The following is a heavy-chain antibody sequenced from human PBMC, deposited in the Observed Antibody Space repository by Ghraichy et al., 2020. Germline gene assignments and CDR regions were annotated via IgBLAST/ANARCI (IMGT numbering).Heavy chain of an antibody. D-gene: IGHD3-3*01. CDR2: IYYSGST. Sequence: SETLSLTCTVSGGSISSYYWSWIRQPPGKGLEWIGYIYYSGSTNYNPSLKSRVTISVDTSKNQFSLKLSSVTAADTAVYYCASMYYDFWSGRYYAFDIWGQGTMVTVSS. CDR3: ASMYYDFWSGRYYAFDI. J-gene: IGHJ3*02. V-gene: IGHV4-59*01. CDR1: GGSISSYY.